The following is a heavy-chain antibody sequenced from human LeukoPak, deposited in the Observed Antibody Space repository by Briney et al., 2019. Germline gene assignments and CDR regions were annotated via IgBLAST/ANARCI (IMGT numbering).Heavy chain of an antibody. D-gene: IGHD3-10*01. CDR3: ARVNYGSATKEDY. J-gene: IGHJ4*02. Sequence: PSQTLSLTCTVSGGSISSGGYYWSWIRQHPGKGLEWIGYIYYSGSAYYNPSLKSRVSISVDTSENQFSLKLSSVTAADTAVYYCARVNYGSATKEDYWGQGTLVTVSS. CDR1: GGSISSGGYY. V-gene: IGHV4-31*03. CDR2: IYYSGSA.